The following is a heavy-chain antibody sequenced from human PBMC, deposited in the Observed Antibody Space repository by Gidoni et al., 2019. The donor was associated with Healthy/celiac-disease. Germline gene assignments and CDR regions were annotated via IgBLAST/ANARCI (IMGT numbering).Heavy chain of an antibody. J-gene: IGHJ3*02. Sequence: QVQLVQSGAEVKKPGPSVKVSCKASGYTFTSYGISWVRQAPGQGLEWMGWISAYNGNTNYAQKLKGRATMTTETSTRTAYMERRRLRSDDTAVYYCARVGIAARHDAFDIWGQGTMVTVSS. D-gene: IGHD6-6*01. CDR2: ISAYNGNT. V-gene: IGHV1-18*01. CDR1: GYTFTSYG. CDR3: ARVGIAARHDAFDI.